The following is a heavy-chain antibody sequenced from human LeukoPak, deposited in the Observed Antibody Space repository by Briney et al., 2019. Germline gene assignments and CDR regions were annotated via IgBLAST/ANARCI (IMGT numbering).Heavy chain of an antibody. D-gene: IGHD3-9*01. CDR1: GYTFTSYG. CDR2: ISAYNGNT. V-gene: IGHV1-18*04. CDR3: ARDKSYYDILTGYYYYYGMDV. J-gene: IGHJ6*04. Sequence: ASVKVSCKASGYTFTSYGISWVRQAPGEGLGWMGWISAYNGNTNYAQKLQGRVTMTTDTSTSTAYMELRSLRSDDTAVYYCARDKSYYDILTGYYYYYGMDVWGKGTTVTVSS.